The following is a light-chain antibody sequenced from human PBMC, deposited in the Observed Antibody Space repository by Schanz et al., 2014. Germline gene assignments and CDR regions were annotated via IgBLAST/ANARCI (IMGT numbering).Light chain of an antibody. V-gene: IGKV3-20*01. CDR1: QNINTH. J-gene: IGKJ2*01. Sequence: EIVLTQSPATLSLSPGEGAALSCRASQNINTHLGWYQQKPGQAPRLLIYDASKRATGIPDRFSGSGSGTDFTLTISRLEPEDFAVYYCQQYGSSPYTFGQGTKLEIK. CDR2: DAS. CDR3: QQYGSSPYT.